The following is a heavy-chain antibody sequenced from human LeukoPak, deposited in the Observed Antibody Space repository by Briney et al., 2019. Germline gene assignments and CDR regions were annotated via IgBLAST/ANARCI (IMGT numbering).Heavy chain of an antibody. CDR3: AKEGRDIVAVTPAGDY. CDR1: GFTFSSYG. D-gene: IGHD2-2*01. CDR2: IRYDGSNK. Sequence: EPGGSLRLSCAASGFTFSSYGMHWVRQAPGKGLEWVAFIRYDGSNKYYADSVKGRFTISRDNSKNTLYLQMNSLRAEDTAVYYCAKEGRDIVAVTPAGDYWGQGTLVTVSS. V-gene: IGHV3-30*02. J-gene: IGHJ4*02.